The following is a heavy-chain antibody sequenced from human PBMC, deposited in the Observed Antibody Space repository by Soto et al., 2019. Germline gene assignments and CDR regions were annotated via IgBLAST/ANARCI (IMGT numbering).Heavy chain of an antibody. Sequence: ASVKVSCKASGYTFTSYGISWVRQAPGQGLEWMGWISAYNGNTNYAQKLQGRVTMTTDTSTSTAYMELRSLRSDDTAVYYCARDQEYCSSTSCYATIYYYYYYYGMDVWGQGTTVTVSS. CDR2: ISAYNGNT. J-gene: IGHJ6*02. CDR1: GYTFTSYG. V-gene: IGHV1-18*01. CDR3: ARDQEYCSSTSCYATIYYYYYYYGMDV. D-gene: IGHD2-2*01.